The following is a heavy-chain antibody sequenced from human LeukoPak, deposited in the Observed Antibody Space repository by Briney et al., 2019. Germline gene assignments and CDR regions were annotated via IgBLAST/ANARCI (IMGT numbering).Heavy chain of an antibody. D-gene: IGHD2-2*01. J-gene: IGHJ6*02. V-gene: IGHV3-53*01. CDR1: GFTVSSNY. CDR3: AREVRDIVVVPAATTHYYYYGMDV. Sequence: GGSLRLSCAASGFTVSSNYMSWVRQAPGKGLEWVSVIYSGGSTYYADSVKGRFTISRDNSKNTLYLQMNSLRAEDTAVYYCAREVRDIVVVPAATTHYYYYGMDVWGQGTTVTVSS. CDR2: IYSGGST.